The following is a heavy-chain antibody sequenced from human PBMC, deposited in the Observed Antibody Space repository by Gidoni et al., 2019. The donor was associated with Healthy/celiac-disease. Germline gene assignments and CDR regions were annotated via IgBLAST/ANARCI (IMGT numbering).Heavy chain of an antibody. CDR2: IYYSGST. CDR1: GGSISSSSYY. CDR3: ARHYPIRRYSGSYPFDY. D-gene: IGHD1-26*01. J-gene: IGHJ4*02. V-gene: IGHV4-39*01. Sequence: HLQLQESGPGLVKPSETLSLTCTVSGGSISSSSYYWGWIRQPPGKGLEWIGSIYYSGSTYYNPSLKSRVTISVDTSKNQFSLKLSSVTAADTAVYYCARHYPIRRYSGSYPFDYWGQGTLVTVSS.